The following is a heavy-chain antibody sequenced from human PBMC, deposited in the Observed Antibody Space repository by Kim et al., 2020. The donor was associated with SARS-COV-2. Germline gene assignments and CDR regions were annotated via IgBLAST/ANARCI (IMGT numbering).Heavy chain of an antibody. J-gene: IGHJ6*03. Sequence: NPSLKRRVTISVDTSKNQFSLKLSSVTAADTAVYYCARGGLQTYYYYMDVWGKGTTVTVSS. D-gene: IGHD4-4*01. CDR3: ARGGLQTYYYYMDV. V-gene: IGHV4-59*09.